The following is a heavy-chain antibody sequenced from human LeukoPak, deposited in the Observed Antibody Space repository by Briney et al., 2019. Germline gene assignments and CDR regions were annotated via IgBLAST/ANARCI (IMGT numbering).Heavy chain of an antibody. D-gene: IGHD4-17*01. CDR1: GFTFSSYS. CDR2: ITSSSSIV. V-gene: IGHV3-48*02. Sequence: GSLRLSCAASGFTFSSYSMNWVRQAPGKGLEWVSSITSSSSIVHYAESVKGRSTISRDNSKKSLYLQMNSLRDEDTAVYYCARAAVTTLDNWFDPWGQGTLVTVSS. CDR3: ARAAVTTLDNWFDP. J-gene: IGHJ5*02.